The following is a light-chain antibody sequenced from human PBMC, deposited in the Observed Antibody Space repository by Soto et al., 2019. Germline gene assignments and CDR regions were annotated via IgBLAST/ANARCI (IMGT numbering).Light chain of an antibody. V-gene: IGLV1-40*01. CDR3: QSYDSRLSGSI. CDR1: SSNIGAGYD. CDR2: GDS. Sequence: QSVRTQPPSVSGAPGQRVTISCTGSSSNIGAGYDVHWYQQLPGTAPKVLIYGDSNRPSGVPDRFSGSKSGTSTSLAITGLQPEDEADYYCQSYDSRLSGSIFGGGTKLTVL. J-gene: IGLJ2*01.